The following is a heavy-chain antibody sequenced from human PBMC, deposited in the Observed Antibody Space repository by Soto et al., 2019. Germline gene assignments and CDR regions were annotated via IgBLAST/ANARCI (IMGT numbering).Heavy chain of an antibody. V-gene: IGHV3-9*01. CDR3: AKDYFPSYYYGSASRIAGPFQH. CDR2: ISWNIGTI. CDR1: GFTFDDYV. D-gene: IGHD3-10*01. Sequence: EVQLVESGGDLVQPGRSLRLSCAASGFTFDDYVMHWVRQAPGKGLEWVSGISWNIGTIGYADSVKGRFTISRDNAKNSLYLQMTSLRAEDTALYYCAKDYFPSYYYGSASRIAGPFQHWGQGTLVTVSS. J-gene: IGHJ1*01.